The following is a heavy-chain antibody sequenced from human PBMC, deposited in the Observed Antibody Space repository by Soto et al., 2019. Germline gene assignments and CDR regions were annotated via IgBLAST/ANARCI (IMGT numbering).Heavy chain of an antibody. V-gene: IGHV3-30*04. Sequence: GGSLRLSCAGSGFIFKNYALNWVRQAPGKGLEWVASITRDGYNKYYADSVKGRFTISRDNSRDTLSLQMTALTIEDSSVYYCKKSSGGSSSVGMDYWGQGTRVTVSS. J-gene: IGHJ4*02. CDR3: KKSSGGSSSVGMDY. CDR1: GFIFKNYA. CDR2: ITRDGYNK. D-gene: IGHD2-15*01.